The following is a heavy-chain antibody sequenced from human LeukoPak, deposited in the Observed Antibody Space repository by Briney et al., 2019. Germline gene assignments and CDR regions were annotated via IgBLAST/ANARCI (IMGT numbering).Heavy chain of an antibody. CDR1: GGTFSSYA. Sequence: AASVKVSCKASGGTFSSYAISWVRQAPGQGLEWMGGIIPIFGTANYAQNLQGRVTITADKSTSTAYMELSSLRSEDTAVYYCARRGVSSTSWFDPWGQGTLVTVSS. CDR2: IIPIFGTA. D-gene: IGHD2-2*01. V-gene: IGHV1-69*06. CDR3: ARRGVSSTSWFDP. J-gene: IGHJ5*02.